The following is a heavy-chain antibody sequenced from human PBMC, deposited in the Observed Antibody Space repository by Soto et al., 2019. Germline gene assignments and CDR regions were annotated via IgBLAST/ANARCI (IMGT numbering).Heavy chain of an antibody. CDR2: IIPNLGIS. CDR1: GGTFSSYT. J-gene: IGHJ4*02. Sequence: QVQLVQSGAEVKKPGSSVKVSCKASGGTFSSYTISWVRQAPGQGLEWMGRIIPNLGISNYAQKFQGRGTITADKSTSTPYMELSSLRSEDTPVYYFASCAYSTGVWEDYWGQGTLVTVSS. D-gene: IGHD7-27*01. V-gene: IGHV1-69*02. CDR3: ASCAYSTGVWEDY.